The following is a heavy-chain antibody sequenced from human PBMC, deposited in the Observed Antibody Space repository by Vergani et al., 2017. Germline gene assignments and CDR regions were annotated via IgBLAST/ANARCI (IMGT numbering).Heavy chain of an antibody. CDR1: GFTSSSHG. V-gene: IGHV3-33*01. D-gene: IGHD2-21*01. CDR2: IWYDGSNK. CDR3: ARCGKEKRLDS. J-gene: IGHJ5*01. Sequence: QVQLVESEGGVVQPGRSLTLSCVASGFTSSSHGMHWVRQAPGKGLEWVAVIWYDGSNKYYADSLKGRFTISRDNSKNTLYLQMNSLRVEDTAVYYCARCGKEKRLDSWGQGTLVTVSS.